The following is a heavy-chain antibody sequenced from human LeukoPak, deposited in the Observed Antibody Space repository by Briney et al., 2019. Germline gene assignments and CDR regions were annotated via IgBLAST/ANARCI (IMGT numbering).Heavy chain of an antibody. J-gene: IGHJ4*02. CDR3: ARWDYYGSGSLDY. Sequence: GGSLRLSCAASEFTVSSNYMTWVRQAPGKGLEWVSLIYSGGRTYYADSVKGRFTISRDNSKNTLYLQMTSLRAEDRAVYYCARWDYYGSGSLDYWGQGTLVTVSS. D-gene: IGHD3-10*01. V-gene: IGHV3-53*01. CDR1: EFTVSSNY. CDR2: IYSGGRT.